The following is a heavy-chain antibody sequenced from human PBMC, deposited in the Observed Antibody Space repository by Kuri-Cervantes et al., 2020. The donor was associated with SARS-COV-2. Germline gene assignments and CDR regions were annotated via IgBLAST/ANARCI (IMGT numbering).Heavy chain of an antibody. J-gene: IGHJ4*02. V-gene: IGHV3-30*18. CDR1: GFNFSTTD. CDR3: AKDRAGVHDF. Sequence: GESLEISCVASGFNFSTTDMHWVRQAPGKGLEWVTFISSDGKNKKCMASGKGRFTISRDNSQNTLHLQMKSLRDEDTAIYYCAKDRAGVHDFWGQGTLVTVSS. CDR2: ISSDGKNK. D-gene: IGHD2-21*01.